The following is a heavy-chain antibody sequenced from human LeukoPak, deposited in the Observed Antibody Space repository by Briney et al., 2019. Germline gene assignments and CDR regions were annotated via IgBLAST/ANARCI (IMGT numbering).Heavy chain of an antibody. CDR2: TNPNSGAT. V-gene: IGHV1-2*02. D-gene: IGHD3-10*01. Sequence: ASVKVSCKASRYTFRGYYIHWVRQAPGQGLEWMGWTNPNSGATNYAQKFQGRVTMNRDTSITTAYMELSRLTSDDTAVYYCARVGLYGSGSYLVYWGQGTLVTVSS. J-gene: IGHJ4*02. CDR3: ARVGLYGSGSYLVY. CDR1: RYTFRGYY.